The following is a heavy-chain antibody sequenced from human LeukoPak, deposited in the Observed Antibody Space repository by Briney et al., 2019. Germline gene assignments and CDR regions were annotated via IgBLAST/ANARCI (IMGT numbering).Heavy chain of an antibody. CDR1: VSTFSGYY. V-gene: IGHV1-2*02. CDR3: ARETTGCGGSDY. D-gene: IGHD1-14*01. J-gene: IGHJ4*02. CDR2: INPNRGAT. Sequence: ASVKVSPKASVSTFSGYYIHWVRQAPGQGLEWMGWINPNRGATNYAQKFQGRVTMTGDTSISTAYMELSGLRSGDTAVYYCARETTGCGGSDYWGQGTLVTVSS.